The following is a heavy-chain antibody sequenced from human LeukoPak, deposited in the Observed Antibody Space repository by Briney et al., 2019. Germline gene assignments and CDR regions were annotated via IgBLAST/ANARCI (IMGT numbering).Heavy chain of an antibody. J-gene: IGHJ3*02. D-gene: IGHD2-15*01. V-gene: IGHV4-30-4*01. CDR2: IYYSGST. CDR3: ARMTVVAATKAFDI. Sequence: SETLSLTCTVSGGSISSGDYYWSWIRQPPGKGLEWIGYIYYSGSTYYNPSLKSRVTISVDTSKNQFSLKLSSVTAADTAVYYCARMTVVAATKAFDIWGQGTMVTVSS. CDR1: GGSISSGDYY.